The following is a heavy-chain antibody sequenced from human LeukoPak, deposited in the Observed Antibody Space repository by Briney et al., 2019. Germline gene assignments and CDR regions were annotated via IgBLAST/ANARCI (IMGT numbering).Heavy chain of an antibody. Sequence: GGSLRLSCAASGFTFSDHYMDWVRQAPGKGLEWVGRIKNKANSYTTEYAASVKGRFTISRDDPLDLQMHSLKTEDTAVYYCARDNKGYSSSYFGFDHWGQGTLVTVSS. CDR1: GFTFSDHY. J-gene: IGHJ4*02. CDR2: IKNKANSYTT. V-gene: IGHV3-72*01. D-gene: IGHD6-13*01. CDR3: ARDNKGYSSSYFGFDH.